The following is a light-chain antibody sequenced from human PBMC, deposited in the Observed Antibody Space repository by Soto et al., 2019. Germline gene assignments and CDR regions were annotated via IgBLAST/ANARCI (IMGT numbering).Light chain of an antibody. CDR3: QKYNSVPLT. CDR1: QAIYNY. Sequence: DIQMTQSPSSLSASVGDRVTITCRASQAIYNYLAWYQQEPGEVPRLLIYGESILQSVVPSRCSGSGSGTDLNLTISNLHPDDVTSYYCQKYNSVPLTFRGGTKMEIK. V-gene: IGKV1-27*01. J-gene: IGKJ4*02. CDR2: GES.